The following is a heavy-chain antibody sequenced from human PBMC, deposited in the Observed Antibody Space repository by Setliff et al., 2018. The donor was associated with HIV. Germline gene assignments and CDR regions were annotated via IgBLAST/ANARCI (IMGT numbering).Heavy chain of an antibody. Sequence: SETLSLTCTVSGGSISSYYWSWIRQPAGKGLEWIGRFCTSGSSNYNPSLKSRGTLSVDTSKNQFSLKVRYVTAADTAIYYCAREIWGQVAHVPYGMDVWGQGTTGT. CDR2: FCTSGSS. CDR3: AREIWGQVAHVPYGMDV. CDR1: GGSISSYY. J-gene: IGHJ6*02. V-gene: IGHV4-4*07. D-gene: IGHD5-12*01.